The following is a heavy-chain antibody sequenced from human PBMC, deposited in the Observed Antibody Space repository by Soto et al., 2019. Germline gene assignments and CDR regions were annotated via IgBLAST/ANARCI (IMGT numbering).Heavy chain of an antibody. CDR3: ARGPRVSSTGTGAH. CDR2: ISGDGSTA. CDR1: GFTFSAYW. Sequence: PGESLKISCAVSGFTFSAYWMHWVRQVPGKGLTWVSRISGDGSTATYADSVKGRFVISRDNAKNSLYLEMNTLRADDSGLYYCARGPRVSSTGTGAHWGRGTLVTVSS. J-gene: IGHJ4*02. V-gene: IGHV3-74*01. D-gene: IGHD1-1*01.